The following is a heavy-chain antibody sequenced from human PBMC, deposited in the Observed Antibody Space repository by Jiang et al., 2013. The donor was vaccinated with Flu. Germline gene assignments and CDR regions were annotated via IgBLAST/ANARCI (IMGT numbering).Heavy chain of an antibody. D-gene: IGHD2-2*01. Sequence: LLKPSETLSLTCTVSGGSISSYYWSWIRQPPGKGLEWIGYIYYSGTSNYNSSLRSRATISMDTSKNHFSLKMTSVTAADTAIYYCARDHAVPAATHGLAAFDIWGQGTMVTVSS. CDR3: ARDHAVPAATHGLAAFDI. J-gene: IGHJ3*02. CDR1: GGSISSYY. V-gene: IGHV4-59*01. CDR2: IYYSGTS.